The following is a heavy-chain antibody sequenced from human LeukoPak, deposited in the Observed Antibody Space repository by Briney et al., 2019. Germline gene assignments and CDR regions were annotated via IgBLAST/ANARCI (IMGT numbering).Heavy chain of an antibody. CDR3: ASSYNYYDSSGYYLFDY. CDR2: INPNSGGT. Sequence: ASVKVSCKASGYTFTGYYMHWVRQAPGQGLEWMGWINPNSGGTNYAQKFQGRVTMTRDTSISTAYMELSRLRSDDTAVYYCASSYNYYDSSGYYLFDYWGQGPLVTVSS. D-gene: IGHD3-22*01. V-gene: IGHV1-2*02. CDR1: GYTFTGYY. J-gene: IGHJ4*02.